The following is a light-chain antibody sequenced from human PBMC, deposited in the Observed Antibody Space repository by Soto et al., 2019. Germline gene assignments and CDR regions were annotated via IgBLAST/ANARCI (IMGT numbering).Light chain of an antibody. Sequence: EIVMTQSPVTLSVSPGERATLSCRASHSISSNLAWYQQKPGQAPRLLIYDASTRATDIPARFSGSGSGTEFTLNISSLQSEDFAVYYCQQYNNWPPITFGQGTKLEIK. J-gene: IGKJ2*01. CDR3: QQYNNWPPIT. CDR2: DAS. V-gene: IGKV3-15*01. CDR1: HSISSN.